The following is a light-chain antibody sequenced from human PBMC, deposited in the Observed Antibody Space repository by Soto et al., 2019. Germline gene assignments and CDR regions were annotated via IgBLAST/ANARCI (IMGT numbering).Light chain of an antibody. J-gene: IGKJ5*01. CDR1: QGISSY. CDR2: AAS. CDR3: QQLNSYPIT. V-gene: IGKV1-9*01. Sequence: DIQLTQSPSFLSASVGDRVTITCRASQGISSYLALYQQKPGKAPKLLIYAASTLQSGVPSRFSGSGSGTDFTLTISCLQSEDFATYYCQQLNSYPITFGQGTRLEIK.